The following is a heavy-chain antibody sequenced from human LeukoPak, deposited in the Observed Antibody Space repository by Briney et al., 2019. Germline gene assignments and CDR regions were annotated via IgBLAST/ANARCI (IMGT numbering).Heavy chain of an antibody. CDR1: GGSFSGYY. J-gene: IGHJ4*02. V-gene: IGHV4-34*01. Sequence: SETLSLTCAVYGGSFSGYYWSWIRQPPGKGLEWIGEINHSGSTYYNPSLKSRVTISVDTSKNQFSLKLSSVTAADTAVYYCAKIHDYGDRGGNWGQGTLVTVSS. CDR3: AKIHDYGDRGGN. D-gene: IGHD4-17*01. CDR2: INHSGST.